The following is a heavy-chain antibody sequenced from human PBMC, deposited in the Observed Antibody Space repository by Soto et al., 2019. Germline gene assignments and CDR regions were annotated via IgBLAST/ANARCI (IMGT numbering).Heavy chain of an antibody. Sequence: EVQLVESGGGLVQPGGSLRLYCAASGFTFSTYPMNWVRQAPGKGLEWVSNIRPSSESMSYADSVKGRFTVSRDNAKNSLSLQMNSLRDDDTAVYYCARDSDFAFDYWGQGTLVTVSS. D-gene: IGHD2-21*02. CDR2: IRPSSESM. V-gene: IGHV3-48*02. J-gene: IGHJ4*02. CDR1: GFTFSTYP. CDR3: ARDSDFAFDY.